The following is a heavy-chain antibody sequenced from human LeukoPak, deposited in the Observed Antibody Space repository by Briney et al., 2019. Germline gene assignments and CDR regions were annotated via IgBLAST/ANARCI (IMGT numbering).Heavy chain of an antibody. Sequence: ASVKVSCKASGYTFTSYDINWVRQATGQGLEWMGWMNPNSGNTGYAQKFQGRVTMTRNTSISTAYMELSSLRSDDTAVYYCARDSSFYYGSGSWWGQGTLVAVSS. V-gene: IGHV1-8*01. CDR2: MNPNSGNT. CDR1: GYTFTSYD. J-gene: IGHJ4*02. D-gene: IGHD3-10*01. CDR3: ARDSSFYYGSGSW.